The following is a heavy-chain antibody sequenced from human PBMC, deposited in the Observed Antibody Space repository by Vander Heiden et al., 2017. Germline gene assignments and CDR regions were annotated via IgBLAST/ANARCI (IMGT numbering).Heavy chain of an antibody. Sequence: QVQLVQSGAEVKKPGASVKVSCKASGYTFTSYAMHWVRQAPGQRLEWMGWINAGNGNTKYSQKFQGRVTITRDTSASTAYMELSSLRSEDTAVYYCARYPRELVRYYYGMDVWGQGTTVTVSS. J-gene: IGHJ6*02. D-gene: IGHD6-6*01. CDR1: GYTFTSYA. V-gene: IGHV1-3*01. CDR2: INAGNGNT. CDR3: ARYPRELVRYYYGMDV.